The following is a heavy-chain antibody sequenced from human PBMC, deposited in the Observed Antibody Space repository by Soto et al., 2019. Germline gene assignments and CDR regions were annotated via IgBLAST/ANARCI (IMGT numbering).Heavy chain of an antibody. Sequence: QVQLQQWGAGLLKPSETLSLTCAVYGGSFSGYYWSWIRQPPGKGLEWIGEINHSGSTNYNPSLKIRVTISVDTSKNQFSLKLSSVTAADTAVYYCARDGSYYYDSSGYYGYWGQGTLVTVSS. CDR3: ARDGSYYYDSSGYYGY. CDR1: GGSFSGYY. V-gene: IGHV4-34*01. CDR2: INHSGST. J-gene: IGHJ4*02. D-gene: IGHD3-22*01.